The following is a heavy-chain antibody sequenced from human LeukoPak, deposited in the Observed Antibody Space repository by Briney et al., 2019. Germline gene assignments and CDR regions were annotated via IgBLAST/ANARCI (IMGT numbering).Heavy chain of an antibody. Sequence: ASVKVSCKASGYTFTSYGISWVRQAPGQGLEWMGWISAYNGNTNYAQKLQGRVTMTTDTSTSTAYMELRSLRSDDTAVYYCARGLDGTWFGESGPYFDYWGQGTLVTVSS. CDR3: ARGLDGTWFGESGPYFDY. V-gene: IGHV1-18*01. CDR1: GYTFTSYG. D-gene: IGHD3-10*01. J-gene: IGHJ4*02. CDR2: ISAYNGNT.